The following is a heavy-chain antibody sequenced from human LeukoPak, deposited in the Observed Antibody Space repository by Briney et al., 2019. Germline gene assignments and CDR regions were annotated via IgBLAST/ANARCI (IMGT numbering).Heavy chain of an antibody. CDR2: IYYSGST. CDR3: AREGYSGYDLPFDY. V-gene: IGHV4-59*12. D-gene: IGHD5-12*01. J-gene: IGHJ4*02. CDR1: GGSISSYY. Sequence: PSETLSLTCTVSGGSISSYYWSWIRQPPGKGLEWIGYIYYSGSTNYNPSLKSRVTISVDTSKNQFSLKLSSVTAADTAVYYCAREGYSGYDLPFDYWGQGTLVTVSS.